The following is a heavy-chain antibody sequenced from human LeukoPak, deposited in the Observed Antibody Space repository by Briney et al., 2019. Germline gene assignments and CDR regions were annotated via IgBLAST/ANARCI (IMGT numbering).Heavy chain of an antibody. Sequence: GRSLRLSCAASGFNFDDYAMHWVRQAPGKGLEWVSGISWNSGSIGYADSVKGRFTISRDNAKNSLYLQMNSLRAEDTALYYCAKSRDGYNFFFDYWGQGTLVTVSS. CDR2: ISWNSGSI. CDR3: AKSRDGYNFFFDY. V-gene: IGHV3-9*01. CDR1: GFNFDDYA. D-gene: IGHD5-24*01. J-gene: IGHJ4*02.